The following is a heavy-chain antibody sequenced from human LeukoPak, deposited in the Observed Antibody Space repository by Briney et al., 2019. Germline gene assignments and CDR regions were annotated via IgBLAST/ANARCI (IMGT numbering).Heavy chain of an antibody. D-gene: IGHD5-18*01. Sequence: GGSLRLSCAASGFAVSSNYMSWVRQAPGKGLEWVSVIYSGGSTYYADSVKGRFTISRDNSKNTLYLQMNSLRAEDTAVYYCAKLIQALLGVDYWGQGTLVTVSS. J-gene: IGHJ4*02. CDR2: IYSGGST. CDR3: AKLIQALLGVDY. V-gene: IGHV3-53*01. CDR1: GFAVSSNY.